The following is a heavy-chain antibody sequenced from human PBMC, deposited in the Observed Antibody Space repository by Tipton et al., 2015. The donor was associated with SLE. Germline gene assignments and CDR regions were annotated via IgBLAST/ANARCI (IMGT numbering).Heavy chain of an antibody. CDR3: ASAVVVNNDWYFDL. Sequence: LRLSCAVSGYSISSGYYWGWIRQPPGKGLEWIGSIYHSGSTYYNPSLKSRVTISVDTSKNQFSLKLSFVTAADTAVYYCASAVVVNNDWYFDLWGRGTLVTVSS. J-gene: IGHJ2*01. D-gene: IGHD3-22*01. CDR1: GYSISSGYY. CDR2: IYHSGST. V-gene: IGHV4-38-2*01.